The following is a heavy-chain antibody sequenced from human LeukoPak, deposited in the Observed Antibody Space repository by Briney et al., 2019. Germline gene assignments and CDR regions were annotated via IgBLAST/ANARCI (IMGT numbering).Heavy chain of an antibody. Sequence: SGGSLRLSCAASGFTVSSNYMSWVRQAPGKGLEWVSVIYSGGSTYYADSVKGRFTISRDNSKNTLYLQMNSLRAEDTAVYYCANLPDEPTTAHDEYYYYYYYMDVWGKGTTVTVSS. CDR2: IYSGGST. CDR3: ANLPDEPTTAHDEYYYYYYYMDV. D-gene: IGHD1-1*01. V-gene: IGHV3-66*02. CDR1: GFTVSSNY. J-gene: IGHJ6*03.